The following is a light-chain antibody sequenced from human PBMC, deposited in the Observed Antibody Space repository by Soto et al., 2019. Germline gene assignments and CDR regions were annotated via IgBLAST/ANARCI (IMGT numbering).Light chain of an antibody. J-gene: IGLJ1*01. Sequence: QSVLTQPPSVSAAPGQKVTISCSGSSSNIGNNYVSWYQQLPGTAPKLLIYENNKRPSGIPDRFSGSKSGTSATLGITGFQTGDEADYYCGTWDSSLSAYNYVFGTGTKVTVL. CDR2: ENN. CDR1: SSNIGNNY. CDR3: GTWDSSLSAYNYV. V-gene: IGLV1-51*02.